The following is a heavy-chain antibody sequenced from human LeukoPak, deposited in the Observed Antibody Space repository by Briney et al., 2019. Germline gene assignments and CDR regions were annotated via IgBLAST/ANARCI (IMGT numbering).Heavy chain of an antibody. CDR1: GYTFTSYY. J-gene: IGHJ4*02. CDR2: IYPSGGST. V-gene: IGHV1-46*01. D-gene: IGHD3-22*01. Sequence: GASVKVSCKASGYTFTSYYIHWVRQAPGQGPEWMGIIYPSGGSTTYAQKFQGRVTMTTDTSTSTAYMELRSLRSDDTAVYYCARVSQGSSGYYSGFDYWGQGTLVTVSS. CDR3: ARVSQGSSGYYSGFDY.